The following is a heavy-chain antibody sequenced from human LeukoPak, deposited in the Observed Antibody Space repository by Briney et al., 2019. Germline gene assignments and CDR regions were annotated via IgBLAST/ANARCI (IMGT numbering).Heavy chain of an antibody. CDR1: GGYISSYY. CDR2: ISTSGST. CDR3: ARVRYSDSSVLTRKRSYYFDY. D-gene: IGHD3-22*01. V-gene: IGHV4-4*07. J-gene: IGHJ4*02. Sequence: SETLSLTCSVSGGYISSYYWSWIRQPAGKGLESIGHISTSGSTNYNPSLKSRVTMSVDTSKNQFSLKLSSVTAADTAGYYCARVRYSDSSVLTRKRSYYFDYWGQGTLVTVSS.